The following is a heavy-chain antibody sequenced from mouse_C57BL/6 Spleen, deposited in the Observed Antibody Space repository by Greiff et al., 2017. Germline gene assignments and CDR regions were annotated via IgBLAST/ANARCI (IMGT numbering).Heavy chain of an antibody. CDR2: IYPRDGST. J-gene: IGHJ4*01. Sequence: VHLVESGPELVKPGASVKLSCKASGYTFTSYDINWVKQRPGQGLEWIGWIYPRDGSTKYNEKFKGKATLTVDTSSSTAYMELHSLTSEDSAVYFCARPVDYAMEYWGQGASVTVAS. D-gene: IGHD1-1*01. V-gene: IGHV1-85*01. CDR3: ARPVDYAMEY. CDR1: GYTFTSYD.